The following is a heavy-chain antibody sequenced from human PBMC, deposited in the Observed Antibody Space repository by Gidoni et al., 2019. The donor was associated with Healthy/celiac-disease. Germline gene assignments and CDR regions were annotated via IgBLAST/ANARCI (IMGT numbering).Heavy chain of an antibody. CDR2: IRSKAYGGTT. V-gene: IGHV3-49*05. Sequence: EVQLVESGGGLVKPGRSLRLSCTASGFTFGDYAMSWFRQAPGKGLEWVGFIRSKAYGGTTEYAASVKGRFTISRDDSKSIAYLQMNSLKTEDTAVYYCTRDGSNVDTAMVFSYWGQGTLVTVSS. J-gene: IGHJ4*02. CDR3: TRDGSNVDTAMVFSY. CDR1: GFTFGDYA. D-gene: IGHD5-18*01.